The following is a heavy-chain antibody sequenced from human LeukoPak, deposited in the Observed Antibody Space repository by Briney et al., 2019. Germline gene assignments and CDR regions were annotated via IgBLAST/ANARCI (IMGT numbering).Heavy chain of an antibody. J-gene: IGHJ4*02. CDR1: GFTFSGYG. CDR2: ISYDGSNK. CDR3: ARSYSSSSGPFDY. V-gene: IGHV3-30*03. D-gene: IGHD6-6*01. Sequence: GGSLRLSCAASGFTFSGYGMHWVRQAAGKGLEWVAVISYDGSNKYYGDSVKGRFTISRDNSKNTLYLQMNSLRAEDTAVYYCARSYSSSSGPFDYWGQGTLVTVSS.